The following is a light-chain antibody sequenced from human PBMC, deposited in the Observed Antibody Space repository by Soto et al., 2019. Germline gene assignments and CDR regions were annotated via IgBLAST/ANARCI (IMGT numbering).Light chain of an antibody. J-gene: IGLJ2*01. Sequence: QSVLTQPPSASGSPGQSVTISCAGTSSDVGGYNYVSWYQQHPGKAPKLMIYEVFKRPSGVPDRFSGSKSGNTASLTVSGLQAEDEAEYYCSSYAASDSFVVFGGGTKVTVL. V-gene: IGLV2-8*01. CDR1: SSDVGGYNY. CDR2: EVF. CDR3: SSYAASDSFVV.